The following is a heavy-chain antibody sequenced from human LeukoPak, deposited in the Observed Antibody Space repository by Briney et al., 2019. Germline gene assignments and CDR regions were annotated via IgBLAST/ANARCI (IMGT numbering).Heavy chain of an antibody. D-gene: IGHD3-10*01. V-gene: IGHV3-7*01. J-gene: IGHJ4*02. CDR3: ARVWVLGPYFDY. CDR1: GFTFSNYG. Sequence: GGSLRLSCAASGFTFSNYGLSWVRQAPGKGLEWVANIKQDGSDKYYVDSVKGRFTISRDNAKNSLYLQMNSLRAEDTAVYYCARVWVLGPYFDYWGQGTLVTVSS. CDR2: IKQDGSDK.